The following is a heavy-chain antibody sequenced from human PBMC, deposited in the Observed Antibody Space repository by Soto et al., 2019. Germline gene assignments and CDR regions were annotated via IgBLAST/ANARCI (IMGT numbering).Heavy chain of an antibody. CDR3: ARGTLYFTNGVCSSYYYYYMDV. J-gene: IGHJ6*03. CDR2: IIPILGIA. Sequence: ASVKVSCKASGGTFSSYTISWVRQAPGQGLEWMGRIIPILGIANYAQKFQGRVTITADKSTSTAYMELSSLRSEDTAVYYCARGTLYFTNGVCSSYYYYYMDVWGKGTTVTVSS. D-gene: IGHD2-8*01. V-gene: IGHV1-69*02. CDR1: GGTFSSYT.